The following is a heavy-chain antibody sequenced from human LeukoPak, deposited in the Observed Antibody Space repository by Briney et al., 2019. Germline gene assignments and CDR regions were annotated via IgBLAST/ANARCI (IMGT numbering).Heavy chain of an antibody. Sequence: PGGSLRLSCAASGFIFSDYYMSWIRQAPGKGLEWVSYISRSDTTVYYADSVKGRFTVSGDDAKSSLYLQMNSLRAEDSAVYYCARGPNHYDYYDLDVWGQGTTVIVS. CDR3: ARGPNHYDYYDLDV. J-gene: IGHJ6*02. CDR1: GFIFSDYY. CDR2: ISRSDTTV. V-gene: IGHV3-11*01.